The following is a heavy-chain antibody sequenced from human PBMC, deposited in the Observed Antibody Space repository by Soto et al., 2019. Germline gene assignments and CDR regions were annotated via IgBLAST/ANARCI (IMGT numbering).Heavy chain of an antibody. CDR2: INSDGSTT. V-gene: IGHV3-74*01. CDR1: GFTLSGSW. D-gene: IGHD3-10*01. Sequence: EVVLVESGGGLVQPGGSLRLSCAASGFTLSGSWMHWIRQAPGKGLVWVSHINSDGSTTNYADSVKGRFTISRDNTKNMLYLQMHSLRAEDTAVYYCARGGVTYGELIVYWGQGTLVTVSS. J-gene: IGHJ4*02. CDR3: ARGGVTYGELIVY.